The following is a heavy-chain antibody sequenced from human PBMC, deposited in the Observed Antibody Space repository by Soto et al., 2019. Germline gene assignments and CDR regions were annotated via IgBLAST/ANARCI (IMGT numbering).Heavy chain of an antibody. D-gene: IGHD5-18*01. Sequence: EVQLVESGGGLVQPGGSLRLSCAASEFSISNYWMHWVRQAPGTGLVWVSRINRDGSHASDADFVKGRFSISRDNAKNTVYLQMNSLRVEDTAVYYCARDRVDISMVVAFELWGQGTMVTVSS. J-gene: IGHJ3*01. CDR3: ARDRVDISMVVAFEL. CDR2: INRDGSHA. CDR1: EFSISNYW. V-gene: IGHV3-74*01.